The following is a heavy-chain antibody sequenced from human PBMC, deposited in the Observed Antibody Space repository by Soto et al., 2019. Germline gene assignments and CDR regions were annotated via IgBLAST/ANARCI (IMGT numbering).Heavy chain of an antibody. D-gene: IGHD6-13*01. Sequence: GGSLRLSCAASGFTFRSFTMNWVRQAPGKGLEWVSTISSNSAYIYYTDALRGRFTISRDDAKNSLHLQMNSLRAEDTAVYYCTRDASRDSSARGWFDPWGPGTLVTVSS. CDR1: GFTFRSFT. V-gene: IGHV3-21*01. CDR3: TRDASRDSSARGWFDP. J-gene: IGHJ5*02. CDR2: ISSNSAYI.